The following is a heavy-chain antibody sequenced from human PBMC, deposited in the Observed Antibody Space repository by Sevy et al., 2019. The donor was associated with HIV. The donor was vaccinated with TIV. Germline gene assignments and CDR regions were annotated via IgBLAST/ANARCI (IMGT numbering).Heavy chain of an antibody. D-gene: IGHD3-9*01. Sequence: GGSLRLSCAASGFTFSSYAMSWVRQAPGKGLEWVSAISGSGGSTYYADSGKGRFTIARDNSKNPLYLQMNSLRPEDTAVYYCAKDSLSDYDILTGYLLSLFDYWGQGTLVTVSS. CDR1: GFTFSSYA. CDR3: AKDSLSDYDILTGYLLSLFDY. J-gene: IGHJ4*02. V-gene: IGHV3-23*01. CDR2: ISGSGGST.